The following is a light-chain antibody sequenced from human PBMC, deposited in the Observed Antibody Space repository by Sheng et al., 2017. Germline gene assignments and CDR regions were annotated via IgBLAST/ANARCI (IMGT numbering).Light chain of an antibody. Sequence: DIVLTQSPATLSVSLGERATLSCRASQNIRANLAWYQFKPGQSPRLLVYDASTRANDVPDRFTGSGSGTEFTLTIASLQSEDFAVYYCQQYNNWPPLFTFGPGTNLYLK. J-gene: IGKJ3*01. CDR3: QQYNNWPPLFT. CDR1: QNIRAN. V-gene: IGKV3-15*01. CDR2: DAS.